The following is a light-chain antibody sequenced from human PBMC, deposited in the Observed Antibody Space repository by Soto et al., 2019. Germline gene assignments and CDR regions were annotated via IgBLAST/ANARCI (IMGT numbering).Light chain of an antibody. V-gene: IGLV1-40*01. CDR1: TSNIGAPYD. Sequence: QSVLTQPPSVSGATGQRVSISCTGSTSNIGAPYDVHWYQHLPGTAPKLLIYGDNNRPSGVPDRFSGSKSGTSASLAITRLQAEDEADYYCQSYDISLHNYVFGTGTKGTV. CDR3: QSYDISLHNYV. CDR2: GDN. J-gene: IGLJ1*01.